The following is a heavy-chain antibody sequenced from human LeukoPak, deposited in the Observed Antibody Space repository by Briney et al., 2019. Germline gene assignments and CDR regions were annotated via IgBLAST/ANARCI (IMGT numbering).Heavy chain of an antibody. V-gene: IGHV3-11*04. CDR3: ARVEQLDYYYYYMDV. CDR1: GFTSSDYY. Sequence: GGSLRLSCAASGFTSSDYYMSWVRQAPGKGLEWVSYISSSSSAIYYADSVKGRFTISRDNAKNSLYLQMNSLRAEDTAVYYCARVEQLDYYYYYMDVWGKGTTVTVSS. D-gene: IGHD6-6*01. CDR2: ISSSSSAI. J-gene: IGHJ6*03.